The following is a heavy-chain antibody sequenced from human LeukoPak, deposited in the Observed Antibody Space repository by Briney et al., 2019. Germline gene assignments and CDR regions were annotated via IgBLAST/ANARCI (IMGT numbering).Heavy chain of an antibody. CDR1: GFTFSSYE. J-gene: IGHJ5*02. D-gene: IGHD1-26*01. V-gene: IGHV3-48*03. Sequence: GGSLGLSCAASGFTFSSYEMTWVRQAPGKGLEWVSYISSSGSTIYYADSVKGRFTISRDNAKNSLYLQMNSLRAEDTAVYYCAGSKELRGDWFDPWGQGTLVTVSS. CDR3: AGSKELRGDWFDP. CDR2: ISSSGSTI.